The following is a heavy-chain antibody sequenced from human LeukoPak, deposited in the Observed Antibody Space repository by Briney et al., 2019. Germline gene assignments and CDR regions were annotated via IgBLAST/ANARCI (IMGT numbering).Heavy chain of an antibody. J-gene: IGHJ6*02. D-gene: IGHD4-17*01. Sequence: SETLSLTCTVSGGSISSSSYYWGWIRQPPGKGLEWIGSIYYSGSTYYNPSLKSRVTISVDTSKNQFSLKLSSVTAADTAVYCCARRREGDYGDYDYGMDVWGQGTTVTVSS. CDR1: GGSISSSSYY. CDR3: ARRREGDYGDYDYGMDV. V-gene: IGHV4-39*01. CDR2: IYYSGST.